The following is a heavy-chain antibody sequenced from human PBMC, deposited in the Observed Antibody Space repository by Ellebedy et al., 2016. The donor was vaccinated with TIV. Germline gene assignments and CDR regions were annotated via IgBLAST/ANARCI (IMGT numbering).Heavy chain of an antibody. CDR1: GFSLSTSGMC. V-gene: IGHV2-70*11. CDR2: IDCDEDT. D-gene: IGHD3-16*01. Sequence: SGPTLVKPTETLTLTCTFSGFSLSTSGMCINWIRQPPGKALEWLERIDCDEDTYYSTSLQCRLTISKDRTRNQVVLTMTSMDADDSGMYFCSREDGEFSYALDSWGQGILVTVST. CDR3: SREDGEFSYALDS. J-gene: IGHJ4*02.